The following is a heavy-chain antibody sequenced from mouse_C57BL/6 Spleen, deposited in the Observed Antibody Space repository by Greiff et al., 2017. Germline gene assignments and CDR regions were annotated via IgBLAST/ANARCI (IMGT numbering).Heavy chain of an antibody. J-gene: IGHJ2*01. CDR2: ISSGSSTI. CDR1: GFTFSDYG. Sequence: EVQVVESGGGLVKPGGSLKLSCAASGFTFSDYGMHWVRQAPEKGLEWVAYISSGSSTIYYADTVKGRFTISRDNAKNTLFLQMTSLRSEDTAMYYCARDYGSEYYFDYWGQGTTLTVSS. D-gene: IGHD1-1*01. V-gene: IGHV5-17*01. CDR3: ARDYGSEYYFDY.